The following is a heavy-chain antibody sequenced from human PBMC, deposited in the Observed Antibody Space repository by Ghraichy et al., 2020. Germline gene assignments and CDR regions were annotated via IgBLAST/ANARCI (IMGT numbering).Heavy chain of an antibody. CDR3: ARLPQLWDAFDI. CDR1: GGSFSGYY. J-gene: IGHJ3*02. CDR2: INHSGST. Sequence: SQTLSLTCAVYGGSFSGYYWSWIRQPPGKGLEWIGEINHSGSTNYNPSLKSRVTISVDTSKNQFSLKLSSVTAADTAVYYCARLPQLWDAFDIWGQGTMVTVSS. V-gene: IGHV4-34*01. D-gene: IGHD5-18*01.